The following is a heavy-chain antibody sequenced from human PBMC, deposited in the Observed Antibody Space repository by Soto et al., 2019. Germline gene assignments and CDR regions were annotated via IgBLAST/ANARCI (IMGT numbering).Heavy chain of an antibody. J-gene: IGHJ4*02. CDR1: GFDFSDFH. V-gene: IGHV3-11*03. CDR3: ADNWNLGLNF. D-gene: IGHD1-1*01. CDR2: ISSSLGHT. Sequence: GSLRLSCVASGFDFSDFHISWVRQAPGKGLEWISYISSSLGHTDYAESVKGRFTISRDNAKSSVFLEMSDLRSDDTAVYYCADNWNLGLNFWGQGTLVTVSS.